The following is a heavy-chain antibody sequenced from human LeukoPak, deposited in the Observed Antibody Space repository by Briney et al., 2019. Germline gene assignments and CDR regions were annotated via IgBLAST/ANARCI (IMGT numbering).Heavy chain of an antibody. J-gene: IGHJ4*02. Sequence: QAGGSLRLSCAASGFTFSSYGMHWVRQAPGKGLEWVAVIWYDGSNKYYADSVKGRFTISRDNSKNTLYLQMNSLRAEDTAVYYCAKESGSGSYYFDYWGQRTLVTVSS. D-gene: IGHD1-26*01. CDR2: IWYDGSNK. V-gene: IGHV3-33*06. CDR3: AKESGSGSYYFDY. CDR1: GFTFSSYG.